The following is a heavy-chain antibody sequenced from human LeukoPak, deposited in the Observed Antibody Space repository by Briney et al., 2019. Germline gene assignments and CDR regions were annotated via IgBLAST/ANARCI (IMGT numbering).Heavy chain of an antibody. Sequence: SETLSLTCTVSGGSISSYYWSWIRQTAGKGLEWIGRIYTSGSTNYNPSLKSRVTMSLHTSKKHFSLQLSSVPAADTAVYYCARDRSSSWYNWFDPWGQGTLATVSS. J-gene: IGHJ5*02. CDR1: GGSISSYY. D-gene: IGHD6-13*01. CDR3: ARDRSSSWYNWFDP. V-gene: IGHV4-4*07. CDR2: IYTSGST.